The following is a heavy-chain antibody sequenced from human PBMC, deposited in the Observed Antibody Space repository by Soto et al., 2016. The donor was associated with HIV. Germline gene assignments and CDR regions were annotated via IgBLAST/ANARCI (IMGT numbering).Heavy chain of an antibody. J-gene: IGHJ4*02. CDR3: VKDNSGWYYFDY. CDR1: GFSFDEYA. Sequence: EVQLVESGGGLVQPGRSLRLSCAASGFSFDEYAMHWVRQVPGKGLEWVSGISWNSGNIGYADSVKGRFTISRDNAKNSLVLQMNSLRPEDTAFYYCVKDNSGWYYFDYWGQGTLVTASS. D-gene: IGHD6-19*01. V-gene: IGHV3-9*01. CDR2: ISWNSGNI.